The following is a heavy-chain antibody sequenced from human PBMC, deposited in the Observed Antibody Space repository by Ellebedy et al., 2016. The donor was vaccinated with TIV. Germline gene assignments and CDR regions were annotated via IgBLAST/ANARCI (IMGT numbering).Heavy chain of an antibody. V-gene: IGHV3-30*03. J-gene: IGHJ4*02. Sequence: GGSLRLXXVASGFPFRSNGIYWVRQAPGKGLEWVAVISSDGSNKYYADSVKGRFTISRDNSKNTLYLQMNSLRTDDMAVYYCARGGSSGSSDYWGQGTLVTVSS. CDR2: ISSDGSNK. CDR1: GFPFRSNG. CDR3: ARGGSSGSSDY. D-gene: IGHD3-10*01.